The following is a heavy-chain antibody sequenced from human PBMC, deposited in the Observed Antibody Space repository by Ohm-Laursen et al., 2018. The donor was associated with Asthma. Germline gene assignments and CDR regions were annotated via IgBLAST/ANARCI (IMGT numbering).Heavy chain of an antibody. D-gene: IGHD3/OR15-3a*01. J-gene: IGHJ6*02. CDR1: GGSISSYY. Sequence: GTLSLTCTVSGGSISSYYWSWIRQPPGKGLEWIGNIYYSGSTNYNPSLKSRVTISVDTSQNQFSLQLSSVTAADTAVYYCARDSAVRGLYFYGMDVWGQGTTVTVSS. CDR2: IYYSGST. CDR3: ARDSAVRGLYFYGMDV. V-gene: IGHV4-59*01.